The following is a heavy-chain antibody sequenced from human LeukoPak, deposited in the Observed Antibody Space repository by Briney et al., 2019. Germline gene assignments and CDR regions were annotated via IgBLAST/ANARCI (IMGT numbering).Heavy chain of an antibody. CDR1: GYTFTSYG. CDR2: ISAYNGNT. D-gene: IGHD1-1*01. J-gene: IGHJ4*02. CDR3: ARFPLQLEPLRSADY. Sequence: ASVKVSCKXSGYTFTSYGISWVRQAPGQGLEWMGWISAYNGNTNYSQKLQGRVTMTTDTSTSTAYMELRSLRSDDTAVYYCARFPLQLEPLRSADYWGQGTLVTVSS. V-gene: IGHV1-18*01.